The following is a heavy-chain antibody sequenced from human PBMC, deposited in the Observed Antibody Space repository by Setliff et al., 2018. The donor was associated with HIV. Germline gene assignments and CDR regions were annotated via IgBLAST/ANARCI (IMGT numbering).Heavy chain of an antibody. CDR2: IDLYGSEK. J-gene: IGHJ6*02. CDR1: GFTFSRYW. CDR3: TRKLAPGHGMDV. V-gene: IGHV3-7*01. Sequence: GSLRLSCAASGFTFSRYWMIWVRQAPGKGLEWVANIDLYGSEKNYVDSVKGRFTISRDNAKNSLYLQMDSLRVEDTTVYYCTRKLAPGHGMDVWGQGTTVTVSS. D-gene: IGHD3-3*02.